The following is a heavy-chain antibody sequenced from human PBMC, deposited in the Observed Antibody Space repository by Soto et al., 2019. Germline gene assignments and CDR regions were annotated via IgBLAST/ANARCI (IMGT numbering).Heavy chain of an antibody. D-gene: IGHD3-3*01. V-gene: IGHV1-8*01. CDR3: ARVVRFFGGHAGY. Sequence: QVLLVQSGADVKKPGASVKVSCKTSGYTFTELDINWVRQAPGQGREWMGWMNTNTGNTGYAQKFQGRVTMTRDTSSTTAYMDLRRLRSEDTADYYCARVVRFFGGHAGYWGQGTLVTVSS. J-gene: IGHJ4*02. CDR2: MNTNTGNT. CDR1: GYTFTELD.